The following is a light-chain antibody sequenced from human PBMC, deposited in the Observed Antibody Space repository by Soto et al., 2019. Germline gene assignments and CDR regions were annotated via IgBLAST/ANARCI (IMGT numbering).Light chain of an antibody. CDR2: DVS. Sequence: QSALTQSASVSGSPGQSITISCTGTSSDVGGYNYVSWYQQHPGKAPKLMIYDVSNRPSGVSNRFSGSKSGNTASLTISGLQAEDEADYYCSSYTSSSTRLYVFGTGTKLTVL. V-gene: IGLV2-14*01. CDR3: SSYTSSSTRLYV. J-gene: IGLJ1*01. CDR1: SSDVGGYNY.